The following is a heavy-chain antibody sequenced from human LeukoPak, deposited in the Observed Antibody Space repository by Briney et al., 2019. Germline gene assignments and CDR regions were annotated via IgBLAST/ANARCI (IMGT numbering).Heavy chain of an antibody. D-gene: IGHD3-22*01. Sequence: GGSLRVSCAASGFTFSNYWMHWVRQAPGKGLVWVSRINTDGSITTYADSVKGRFTMSRDNAKNTLSLQMNSLRAEDTAVYFCARGGSGYPLDWGQGTLVTVSS. CDR3: ARGGSGYPLD. CDR1: GFTFSNYW. V-gene: IGHV3-74*01. CDR2: INTDGSIT. J-gene: IGHJ4*02.